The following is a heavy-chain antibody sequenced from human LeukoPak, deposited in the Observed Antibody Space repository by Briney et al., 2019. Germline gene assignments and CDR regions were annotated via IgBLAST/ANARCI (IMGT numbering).Heavy chain of an antibody. CDR1: GFTFSSYA. V-gene: IGHV3-23*01. CDR2: ISGSGGST. Sequence: GGSLRLSCAVSGFTFSSYAMSWVRQAPGKGLEWVSAISGSGGSTYYADSVKGRFTISRDNSENTLYLQMNSLRAEDTAVYYCAKDPRGPRGGRGYNWFDPWGQGTLVTVSS. D-gene: IGHD3-10*01. J-gene: IGHJ5*02. CDR3: AKDPRGPRGGRGYNWFDP.